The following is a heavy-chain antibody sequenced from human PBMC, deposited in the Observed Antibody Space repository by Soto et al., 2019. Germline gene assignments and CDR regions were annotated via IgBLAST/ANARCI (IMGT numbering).Heavy chain of an antibody. Sequence: GGSLRLSCAASGFTFSSYAMHWVRQAPGKGLEYVSAISSNGGSTYYANSVKGRFTISRDNSKNTLYLQMGSLRAEDMAVYYCARGQISGGASEYSSGWFTRVLFVYWGQGTQVTVSS. CDR2: ISSNGGST. CDR3: ARGQISGGASEYSSGWFTRVLFVY. CDR1: GFTFSSYA. V-gene: IGHV3-64*01. J-gene: IGHJ4*02. D-gene: IGHD6-19*01.